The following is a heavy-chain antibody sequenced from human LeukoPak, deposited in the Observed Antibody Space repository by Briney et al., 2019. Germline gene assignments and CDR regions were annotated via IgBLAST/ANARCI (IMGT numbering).Heavy chain of an antibody. D-gene: IGHD3-3*01. CDR2: INGDGSTT. CDR3: ASLVGGYYPPVEAFDV. CDR1: GFSFRSCW. J-gene: IGHJ3*01. V-gene: IGHV3-74*01. Sequence: PGGSLRLSCAASGFSFRSCWMHWVRQAPGKELVWVSRINGDGSTTNYADSVRGRFTISRDNAKNTLYLQMNSLRADDSAVYFCASLVGGYYPPVEAFDVWGQGTMVTV.